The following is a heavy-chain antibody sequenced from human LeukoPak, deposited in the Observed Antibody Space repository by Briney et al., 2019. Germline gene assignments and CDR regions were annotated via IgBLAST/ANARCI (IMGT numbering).Heavy chain of an antibody. CDR2: INSDGSST. V-gene: IGHV3-74*01. J-gene: IGHJ5*02. CDR3: ARTGIAARPTVWFDP. CDR1: GFTFSSYW. D-gene: IGHD6-6*01. Sequence: GGSLRLSCAASGFTFSSYWMHWVRQAPGKGLVWVSHINSDGSSTNYADSVRGRFTISRDNAKNTLYLQMNSLRAEDTAVYYCARTGIAARPTVWFDPWGQGTLVTVSS.